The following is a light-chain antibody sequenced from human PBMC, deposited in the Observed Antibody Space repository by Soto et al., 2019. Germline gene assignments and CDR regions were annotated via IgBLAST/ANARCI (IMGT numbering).Light chain of an antibody. Sequence: EVMLTQSPGTLSLSPGERATLSCRASQSIFSNYLAWYQQKSGQAPRLLIYGASNRATVIPDRFSGSGSGTDFNLTISRLEPEDFAVYYCQPYGTSPRTFGQGTKVECK. CDR1: QSIFSNY. CDR3: QPYGTSPRT. CDR2: GAS. J-gene: IGKJ1*01. V-gene: IGKV3-20*01.